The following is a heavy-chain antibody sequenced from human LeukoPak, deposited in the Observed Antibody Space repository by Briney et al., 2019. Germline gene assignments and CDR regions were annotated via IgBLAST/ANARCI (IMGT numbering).Heavy chain of an antibody. D-gene: IGHD1-1*01. J-gene: IGHJ3*02. CDR1: GGSISSGDYY. CDR3: ARVGTAPYAFDI. V-gene: IGHV4-30-4*01. CDR2: IYYSGST. Sequence: SQTLSLTCTVSGGSISSGDYYWSWIRQPPGKGLEWIGYIYYSGSTYYNPSLKSRVTISVDTSKNQFSLKLSSVTAADTAVYYCARVGTAPYAFDIWGQGTMVTVSS.